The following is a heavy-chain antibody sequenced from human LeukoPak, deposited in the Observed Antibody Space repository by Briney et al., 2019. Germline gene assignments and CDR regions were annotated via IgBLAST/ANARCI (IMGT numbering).Heavy chain of an antibody. CDR3: ARHPKGYFSRFDP. V-gene: IGHV4-39*01. CDR2: IYYSGNT. Sequence: KPSETLSLTCTVSGGSISSTTHYWGWIRQPPGKGLEWIGSIYYSGNTDYNPSLKSRVTISVDTSKNQFSLKLNSVTAADTAVYYCARHPKGYFSRFDPWGQGTLVTVSS. D-gene: IGHD2-15*01. J-gene: IGHJ5*02. CDR1: GGSISSTTHY.